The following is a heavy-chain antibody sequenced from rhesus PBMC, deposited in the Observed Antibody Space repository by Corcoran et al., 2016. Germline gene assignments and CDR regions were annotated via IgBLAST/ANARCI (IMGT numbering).Heavy chain of an antibody. D-gene: IGHD2-39*01. Sequence: QVQLQESGPGLVKPSETLSLTCAVFGDSISGAYDWNWIRHPPGQGLEWIGYIHGSSVSTDYTPSLKTRIAISKDTSKNQFSLKLNFVTAADTAVYYCASHPEDCSRGICYWNFEFWGQGALVTVSS. CDR2: IHGSSVST. J-gene: IGHJ1*01. V-gene: IGHV4-76*01. CDR3: ASHPEDCSRGICYWNFEF. CDR1: GDSISGAYD.